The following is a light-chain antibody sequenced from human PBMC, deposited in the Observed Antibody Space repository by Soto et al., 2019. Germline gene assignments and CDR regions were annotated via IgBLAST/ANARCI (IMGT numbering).Light chain of an antibody. CDR3: QQCYSTPSA. V-gene: IGKV1-39*01. CDR2: AAS. CDR1: QSISSY. Sequence: DIQLTQSPCSLSASVGDRVTITCRASQSISSYLDWYHQKPGKAPKLLIYAASTLQIGVPSRFSGRGSGTDFTLTISSLQPEDFAAYYCQQCYSTPSAFGQGTKVEIK. J-gene: IGKJ1*01.